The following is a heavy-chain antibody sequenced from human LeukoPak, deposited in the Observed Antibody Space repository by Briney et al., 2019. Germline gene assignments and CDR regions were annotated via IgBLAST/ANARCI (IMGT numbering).Heavy chain of an antibody. V-gene: IGHV4-59*02. CDR3: ARDAHDSDERFYFDF. J-gene: IGHJ4*02. Sequence: SETLSLTCNVSGDSVTNYYWSWVRQPPGKGLEYIGYIHHSGSTSQNPSLQSRVTLSIDTATNHFSLRLTSVTAADTAVYYCARDAHDSDERFYFDFWGPGNLVTVSS. D-gene: IGHD1-1*01. CDR2: IHHSGST. CDR1: GDSVTNYY.